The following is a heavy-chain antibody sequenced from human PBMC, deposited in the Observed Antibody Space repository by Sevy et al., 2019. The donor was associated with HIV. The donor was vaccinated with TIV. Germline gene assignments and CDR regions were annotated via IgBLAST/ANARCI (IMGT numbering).Heavy chain of an antibody. D-gene: IGHD3-16*01. CDR1: GFTFSTYA. CDR2: ISYDGSNK. Sequence: GGSLRLSCAASGFTFSTYAMHWVRQAPGKGLEWVVIISYDGSNKYYADSVKGRFTISRDNSKNTLYVQLNSLRAEDTAVYYCASGGGGSSRRYYYGMDVWGQGTTVTVSS. CDR3: ASGGGGSSRRYYYGMDV. V-gene: IGHV3-30-3*01. J-gene: IGHJ6*02.